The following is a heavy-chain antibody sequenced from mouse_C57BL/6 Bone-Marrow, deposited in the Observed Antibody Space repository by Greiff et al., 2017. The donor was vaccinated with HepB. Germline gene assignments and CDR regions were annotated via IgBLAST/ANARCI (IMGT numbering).Heavy chain of an antibody. CDR1: GFTFSSYA. J-gene: IGHJ3*01. V-gene: IGHV5-4*01. D-gene: IGHD2-2*01. Sequence: EVKLVESGGGLVKPGGSLKLSCAASGFTFSSYAMSWVRQTPEKRLEWVATISAGGSYTYYPDNVKGRFTISRDNAKNNLYLQMSHLKSEDTAMYYCARDLVFAYWGQGTLVTVSA. CDR2: ISAGGSYT. CDR3: ARDLVFAY.